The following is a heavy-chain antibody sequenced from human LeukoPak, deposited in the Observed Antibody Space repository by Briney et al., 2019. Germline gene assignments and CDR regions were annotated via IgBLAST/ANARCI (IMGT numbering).Heavy chain of an antibody. D-gene: IGHD6-13*01. CDR3: ARRLSTIAISAANDY. V-gene: IGHV5-51*01. CDR2: IHPGNSET. Sequence: RESLKISCKGSGYSFSSYWIAWVRQMPGKGLEWMGIIHPGNSETTYNPSFKGHVTMSADKSISTAYLQWSSLEDTDTAKYYCARRLSTIAISAANDYWGQGTLVTVSS. J-gene: IGHJ4*02. CDR1: GYSFSSYW.